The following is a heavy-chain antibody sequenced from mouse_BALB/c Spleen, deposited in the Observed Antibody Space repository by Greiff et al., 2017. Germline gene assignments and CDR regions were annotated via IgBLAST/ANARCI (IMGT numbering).Heavy chain of an antibody. V-gene: IGHV2-3*01. CDR3: AKQKNYYGSSPHYYAMDY. D-gene: IGHD1-1*01. CDR2: IWGDGST. Sequence: VKVVESGPGLVAPSQSLSITCTVSGFSLTSYGVSWVRQPPGKGLEWLGVIWGDGSTNYHSALISRLSISKDNSKSQVFLKLNSLQTDDTATYYCAKQKNYYGSSPHYYAMDYWGQGTSVTVSS. J-gene: IGHJ4*01. CDR1: GFSLTSYG.